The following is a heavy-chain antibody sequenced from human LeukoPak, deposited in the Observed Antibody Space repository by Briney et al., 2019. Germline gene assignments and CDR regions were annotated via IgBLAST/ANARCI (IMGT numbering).Heavy chain of an antibody. Sequence: GGSLRLSCAASGFTVSSNYMSWVRQAPGKGLEWVSVIYSGGSTYYADSVKGRFTISRDNSKNTLYLQMNSLRAEDTAVYYCARDSPPMSLGYFDYWGQGTLVTVSS. J-gene: IGHJ4*02. V-gene: IGHV3-66*01. CDR1: GFTVSSNY. CDR2: IYSGGST. CDR3: ARDSPPMSLGYFDY. D-gene: IGHD3-10*02.